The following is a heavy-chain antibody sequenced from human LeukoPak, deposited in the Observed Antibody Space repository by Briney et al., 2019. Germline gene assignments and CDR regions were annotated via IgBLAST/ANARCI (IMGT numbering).Heavy chain of an antibody. Sequence: GGSLRLSCAASGFTFSTYGMHWVRQAPGKGLEWVAVIWYDGSNKYYANSVKGRFNISRDNSKNMLYLQMNSLRAEDTAVYYCARVPDGEQYYFDYWGQGTLVTVSS. D-gene: IGHD4-17*01. CDR3: ARVPDGEQYYFDY. CDR1: GFTFSTYG. J-gene: IGHJ4*02. V-gene: IGHV3-33*01. CDR2: IWYDGSNK.